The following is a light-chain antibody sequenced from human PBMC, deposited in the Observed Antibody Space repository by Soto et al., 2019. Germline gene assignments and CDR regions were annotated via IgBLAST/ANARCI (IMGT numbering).Light chain of an antibody. CDR3: SSYTNTITLHV. V-gene: IGLV2-14*01. J-gene: IGLJ1*01. CDR2: EVS. CDR1: SSDIGGYNY. Sequence: QSVLTQPASVSGSPGQSITISCTGTSSDIGGYNYVSWYQQQPGKAPKLIIYEVSNRPSWISIRFSGSKSGNTASLTISGLQAEDEADYYCSSYTNTITLHVFGPGTKATVL.